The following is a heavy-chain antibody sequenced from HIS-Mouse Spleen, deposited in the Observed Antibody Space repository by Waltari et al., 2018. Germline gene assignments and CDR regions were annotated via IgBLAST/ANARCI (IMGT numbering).Heavy chain of an antibody. CDR1: GGSISSSSYY. J-gene: IGHJ3*02. V-gene: IGHV4-39*07. Sequence: QLQLQESGPGLVKPSETLSLTCTVSGGSISSSSYYWGWIRQPPGKGLEWIGSIYYSGSTDYNPSLKSRVTISVDTSKNQFSLKLSSVTAADTAVYYCASSGYCTNGVCYAFDIWGQGTMVTVSS. D-gene: IGHD2-8*01. CDR2: IYYSGST. CDR3: ASSGYCTNGVCYAFDI.